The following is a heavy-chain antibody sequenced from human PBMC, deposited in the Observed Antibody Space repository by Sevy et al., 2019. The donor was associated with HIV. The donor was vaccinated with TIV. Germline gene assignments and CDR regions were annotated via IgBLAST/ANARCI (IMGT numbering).Heavy chain of an antibody. J-gene: IGHJ1*01. CDR2: IKADGSET. Sequence: GGSLRLSCAASGFTFSRDWMTWVRQAPGKGLEWVAKIKADGSETYSVDSVKGRFSISRDNAKNALYLQMNSLKAEDKAVYYCSRGANNFYNWGQGTLVTVSS. CDR3: SRGANNFYN. D-gene: IGHD3-3*01. CDR1: GFTFSRDW. V-gene: IGHV3-7*04.